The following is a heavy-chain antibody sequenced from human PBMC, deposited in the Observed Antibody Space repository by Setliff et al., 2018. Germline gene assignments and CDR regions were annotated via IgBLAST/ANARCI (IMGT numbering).Heavy chain of an antibody. CDR2: IYPGDSDT. CDR1: GYSSTSYW. Sequence: VESLNPSRTVSGYSSTSYWIGWVPQMPGPGVEWMGIIYPGDSDTRYSPSFQGQVTISADKSISTAYLQWSSLKASDTAMYYCARRRAYYYDRSGYPEDYFDYWGQGTLVTVSS. CDR3: ARRRAYYYDRSGYPEDYFDY. J-gene: IGHJ4*02. V-gene: IGHV5-51*01. D-gene: IGHD3-22*01.